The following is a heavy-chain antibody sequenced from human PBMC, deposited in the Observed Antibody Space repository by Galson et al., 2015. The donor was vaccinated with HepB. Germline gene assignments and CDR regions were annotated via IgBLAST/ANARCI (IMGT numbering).Heavy chain of an antibody. CDR1: GYTFTSYY. V-gene: IGHV1-46*01. Sequence: SVKVSCKASGYTFTSYYMHWVRQAPGQGLEWMGIINPSGGSTSYAQKFQGRVTMTRDTSTSTVYMELSSLRSEDTAVYYCARDSDISEGRRPEIHYYYYYYMDVWGKGTTVTVSS. D-gene: IGHD3-9*01. CDR2: INPSGGST. J-gene: IGHJ6*03. CDR3: ARDSDISEGRRPEIHYYYYYYMDV.